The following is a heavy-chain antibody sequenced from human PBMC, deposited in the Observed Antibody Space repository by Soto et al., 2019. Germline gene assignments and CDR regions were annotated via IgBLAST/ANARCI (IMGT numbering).Heavy chain of an antibody. Sequence: SETLSLTCSFSGDSSGTSTYSWSWIRQPPGKALEWVGFIYHSGVTSYNPSLKSRVSISLDMSNSQCTLNLRSVTAADTAVYYCAGMPYTSGLRFDPWGPGTLGTVSS. V-gene: IGHV4-30-2*01. CDR3: AGMPYTSGLRFDP. J-gene: IGHJ5*02. D-gene: IGHD6-19*01. CDR1: GDSSGTSTYS. CDR2: IYHSGVT.